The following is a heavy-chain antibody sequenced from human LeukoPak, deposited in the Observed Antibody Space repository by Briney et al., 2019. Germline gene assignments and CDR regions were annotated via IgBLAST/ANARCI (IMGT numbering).Heavy chain of an antibody. D-gene: IGHD6-13*01. V-gene: IGHV3-30*18. CDR1: GFTFSSYG. J-gene: IGHJ5*02. CDR2: ISYDGSNK. CDR3: AKEVIAAAGRGTNWFDP. Sequence: GGSLRLSCAASGFTFSSYGMHWVRQAPGKGLEGVAVISYDGSNKYYADSVKGRFTISRDNSKNTLYLQMNSLRAEDTAVYYCAKEVIAAAGRGTNWFDPWGQGTLVTASS.